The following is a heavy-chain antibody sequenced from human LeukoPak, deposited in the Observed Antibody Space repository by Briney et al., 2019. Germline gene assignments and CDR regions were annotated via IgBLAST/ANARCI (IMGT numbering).Heavy chain of an antibody. J-gene: IGHJ4*02. CDR3: ATPNEWEPPIALDY. CDR1: GYTFTGYY. Sequence: ASVKVSCKASGYTFTGYYMHWVRQAPGQGLEWMGWINPNSGGTNYAQKFQGRVTMTRDTSISTAYMELSRLRSDDTAVYYCATPNEWEPPIALDYWGQGTLVTVSS. V-gene: IGHV1-2*02. CDR2: INPNSGGT. D-gene: IGHD1-26*01.